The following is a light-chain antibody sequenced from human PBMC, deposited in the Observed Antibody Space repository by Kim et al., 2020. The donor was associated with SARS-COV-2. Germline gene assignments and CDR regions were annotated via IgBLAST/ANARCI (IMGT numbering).Light chain of an antibody. Sequence: DIQMTQSPSTLSASVGDRVTITCRASQSISTWLAWYQQRPGEAPRLLIYKASNLERGVPSRFSGSGSGTEFTLTISSLQPDDFATYFCQQYNSISWTFGQGTKVDIK. CDR3: QQYNSISWT. CDR2: KAS. J-gene: IGKJ1*01. V-gene: IGKV1-5*03. CDR1: QSISTW.